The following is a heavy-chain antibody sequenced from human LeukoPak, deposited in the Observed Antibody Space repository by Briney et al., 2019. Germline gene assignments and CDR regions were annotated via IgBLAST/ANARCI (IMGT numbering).Heavy chain of an antibody. CDR2: IYISGST. J-gene: IGHJ4*02. CDR3: ARAGGSYCSGGSCYAGGYITDY. CDR1: GGSISSYY. V-gene: IGHV4-4*07. D-gene: IGHD2-15*01. Sequence: PSETLSLTCTVSGGSISSYYWSWIRQPAGKGLEWIGRIYISGSTNYNPSLKSRVTMSVDTSKNQFSLKLSSVTAADTAVYYCARAGGSYCSGGSCYAGGYITDYWGQGTLVTVSS.